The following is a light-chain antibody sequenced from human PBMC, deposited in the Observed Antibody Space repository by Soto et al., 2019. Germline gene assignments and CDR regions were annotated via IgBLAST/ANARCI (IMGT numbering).Light chain of an antibody. J-gene: IGKJ1*01. CDR3: QQYNKWPPT. Sequence: EIVMTQSPATLSVSPGERATLSCRASQSVSSNLAWFQQKPGQAPRLLIYGESTRDTGIPARFSGSGSGTEFTLTISSLQSEDFAVYHCQQYNKWPPTFGQGTKVDVK. CDR1: QSVSSN. CDR2: GES. V-gene: IGKV3-15*01.